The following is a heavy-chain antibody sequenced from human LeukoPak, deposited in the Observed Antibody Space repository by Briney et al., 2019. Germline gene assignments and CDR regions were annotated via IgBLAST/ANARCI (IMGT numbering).Heavy chain of an antibody. Sequence: GGSLRLSCAASGFTFSNNAMSWVRQAPRKGLEWVSATSTSGGSAYYADSVKGRFTISRDNSKNTLYLQMDSLRADDTAVYYCARYSGSYYYPPAWDLWGQGTLVTVSS. J-gene: IGHJ4*02. CDR1: GFTFSNNA. CDR2: TSTSGGSA. CDR3: ARYSGSYYYPPAWDL. D-gene: IGHD1-26*01. V-gene: IGHV3-23*01.